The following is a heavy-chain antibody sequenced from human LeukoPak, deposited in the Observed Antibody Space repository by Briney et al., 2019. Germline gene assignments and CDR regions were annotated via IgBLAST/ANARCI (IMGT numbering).Heavy chain of an antibody. Sequence: ASVKVSCKASGYTFTSYYMHWVRQAPGQGLEWMGIINPSGGSTSYVQKFQGRVTMTRDTSTSTVYMELSSLRSEDTAVYYCARDHEVKPAYCSGGSCYKRYNWFAPWGQWTLVTVSS. CDR3: ARDHEVKPAYCSGGSCYKRYNWFAP. J-gene: IGHJ5*02. CDR1: GYTFTSYY. V-gene: IGHV1-46*01. D-gene: IGHD2-15*01. CDR2: INPSGGST.